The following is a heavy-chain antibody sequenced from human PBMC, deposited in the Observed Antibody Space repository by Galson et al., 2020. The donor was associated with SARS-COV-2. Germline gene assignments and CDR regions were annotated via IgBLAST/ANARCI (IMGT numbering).Heavy chain of an antibody. CDR3: ARDHGAVGATTVGRNYYYGVDV. V-gene: IGHV4-59*02. CDR1: GGSVSNYY. CDR2: ISYTGST. Sequence: SETLSLTCTVSGGSVSNYYWSWIRQSPGKGLEWIGYISYTGSTNYNPSLKSRVTISVDTSRNQFSLKLGSVTAADTAVYYCARDHGAVGATTVGRNYYYGVDVWGQGTTVTVSS. D-gene: IGHD1-26*01. J-gene: IGHJ6*02.